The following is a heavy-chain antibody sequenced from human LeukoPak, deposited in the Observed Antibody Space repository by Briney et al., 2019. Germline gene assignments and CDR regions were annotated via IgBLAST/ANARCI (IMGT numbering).Heavy chain of an antibody. J-gene: IGHJ6*03. Sequence: SETLSLTCNVSGGSISGYHWSWIRQPPGKGLEWLGYIYYSGSSNYNPSLKSRVTMSADTSKNQFSLRLSSVTAADTAVYYCARVPRSYYYYYYMDVWGKGTTVTVSS. CDR2: IYYSGSS. V-gene: IGHV4-59*01. CDR1: GGSISGYH. CDR3: ARVPRSYYYYYYMDV.